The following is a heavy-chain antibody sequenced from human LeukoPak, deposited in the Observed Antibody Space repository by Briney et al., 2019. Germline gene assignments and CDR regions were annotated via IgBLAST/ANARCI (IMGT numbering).Heavy chain of an antibody. Sequence: GGSLRLSCAVSGITLSNYGMSWVRHAPGKGLEWVAGIRDSGGSTTYADCVKGRFTLSRDNPKNTMFLQMNSLRVEHTAVYFCAKRGVVIRVILVGFHKQAYYFDSWGQGALVTVSS. CDR3: AKRGVVIRVILVGFHKQAYYFDS. J-gene: IGHJ4*02. D-gene: IGHD3-22*01. CDR1: GITLSNYG. V-gene: IGHV3-23*01. CDR2: IRDSGGST.